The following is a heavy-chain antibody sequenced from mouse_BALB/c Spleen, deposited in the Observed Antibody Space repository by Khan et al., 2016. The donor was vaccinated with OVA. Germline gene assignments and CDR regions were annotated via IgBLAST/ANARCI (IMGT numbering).Heavy chain of an antibody. CDR2: ISPGSGDT. Sequence: QLQQSGAELARPGASVKLSCKASGYTFTDYYINWVKQRTGQGLEWIGEISPGSGDTYYNEKFKGKATLTADKSSTTAYMQISSLMSDASAVYFCARRNYFGYTFAYWGQGTLLTVAA. D-gene: IGHD1-2*01. V-gene: IGHV1-77*01. J-gene: IGHJ3*01. CDR3: ARRNYFGYTFAY. CDR1: GYTFTDYY.